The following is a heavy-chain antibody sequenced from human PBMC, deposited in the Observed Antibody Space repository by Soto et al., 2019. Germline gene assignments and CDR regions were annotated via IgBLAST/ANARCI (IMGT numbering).Heavy chain of an antibody. D-gene: IGHD6-19*01. V-gene: IGHV3-30*18. CDR2: VSHDGRNT. CDR1: GFTFSDYA. J-gene: IGHJ4*02. CDR3: AKGGRQWLVTSDFNY. Sequence: VQLVESGGGMVQPGRSLRLSCAASGFTFSDYAMHWVRQAPGKGLEWVAVVSHDGRNTHYADSVKGRFTISRDSSKNTVSLEMTSPRAEDTAVYYCAKGGRQWLVTSDFNYWGQGALVTVSS.